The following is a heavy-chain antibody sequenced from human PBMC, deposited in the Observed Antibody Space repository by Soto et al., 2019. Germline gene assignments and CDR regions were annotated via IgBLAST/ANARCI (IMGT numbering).Heavy chain of an antibody. V-gene: IGHV4-39*01. CDR3: ATRSGRAAAVLRVLNRGYFQH. CDR1: GGSISSSSYY. D-gene: IGHD6-13*01. Sequence: QLQLQESGPGLVKPSETLSLTCTVSGGSISSSSYYWGWIRQPPGKGLEWIGSIYYSGSTYYNPSLKSRVTISVDTSKNQFSLKLSSVTAADTAVYYCATRSGRAAAVLRVLNRGYFQHWGQGTLVTVSS. J-gene: IGHJ1*01. CDR2: IYYSGST.